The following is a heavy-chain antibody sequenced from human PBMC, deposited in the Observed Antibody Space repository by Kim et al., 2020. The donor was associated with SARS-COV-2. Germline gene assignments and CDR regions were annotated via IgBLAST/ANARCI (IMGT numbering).Heavy chain of an antibody. Sequence: SETLSLTCTMTGGSFSSNYWSWIRQPPGKGLEWIGYIYYSGSINYNPSLKSRVTISLDTSKNQFSLKLSSVTAADTAVYYFARRPGSYYCGMDVWGQGTT. CDR3: ARRPGSYYCGMDV. CDR1: GGSFSSNY. V-gene: IGHV4-59*08. D-gene: IGHD2-15*01. J-gene: IGHJ6*02. CDR2: IYYSGSI.